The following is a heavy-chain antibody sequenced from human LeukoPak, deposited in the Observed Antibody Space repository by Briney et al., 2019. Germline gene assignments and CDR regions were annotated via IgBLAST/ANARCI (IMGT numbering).Heavy chain of an antibody. D-gene: IGHD2-15*01. V-gene: IGHV5-51*01. CDR1: GYSFPSSW. CDR2: IYPGDSDT. J-gene: IGHJ3*02. Sequence: RGESLKISCKGSGYSFPSSWIGWVRQMPGKGLEWMGIIYPGDSDTRYSPSFEGQVTISADKSVSTAYLQWTSLKASDTAMYYCAKLGYCSRGTCHSLDIWGQGTMVTVSS. CDR3: AKLGYCSRGTCHSLDI.